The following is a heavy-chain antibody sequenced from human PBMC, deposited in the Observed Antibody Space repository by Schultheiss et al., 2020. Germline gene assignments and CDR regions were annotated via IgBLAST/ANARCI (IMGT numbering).Heavy chain of an antibody. J-gene: IGHJ5*02. CDR3: ARDGLRGEVPAAMENWFDP. D-gene: IGHD2-2*01. CDR1: GFTFSSYS. CDR2: ISSSSSYI. V-gene: IGHV3-21*01. Sequence: GGSLRLSCAASGFTFSSYSMNWVRQAPGKGLEWVSSISSSSSYIYYADSVKGRFTISRDNAKNSLYLQMNSLRAEDTAVYYCARDGLRGEVPAAMENWFDPWGQGSLVNVYS.